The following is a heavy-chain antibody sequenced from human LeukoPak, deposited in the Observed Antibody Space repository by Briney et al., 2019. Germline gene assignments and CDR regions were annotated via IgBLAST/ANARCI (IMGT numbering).Heavy chain of an antibody. Sequence: SETLSLTCAVSGGSISSSSYYWGWIRQPPGKGLEWIGCIYYSGSTYYNPSLKSRVTISVDTSKNQFSLKLSSVTAADTAVYYCARDARVQKWFGELLKTTTYYFDYWGQGTLVTVSS. CDR2: IYYSGST. J-gene: IGHJ4*02. CDR3: ARDARVQKWFGELLKTTTYYFDY. V-gene: IGHV4-39*07. D-gene: IGHD3-10*01. CDR1: GGSISSSSYY.